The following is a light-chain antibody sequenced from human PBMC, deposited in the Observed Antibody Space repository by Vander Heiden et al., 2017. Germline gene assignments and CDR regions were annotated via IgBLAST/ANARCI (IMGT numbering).Light chain of an antibody. J-gene: IGLJ3*02. CDR3: CSYAGSSTWV. CDR1: SSDVGSYNL. V-gene: IGLV2-23*02. Sequence: HSALPHPASVSGSPGPPITISCTGTSSDVGSYNLVSWYQQHPGKVPKLMIYEVTKRPSGVSNRFSGSKSGNTASLTISGLQAEDEADYYCCSYAGSSTWVFGGGTKLTVL. CDR2: EVT.